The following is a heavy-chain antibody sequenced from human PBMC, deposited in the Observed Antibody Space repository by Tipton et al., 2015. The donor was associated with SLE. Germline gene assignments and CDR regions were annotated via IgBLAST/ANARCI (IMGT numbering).Heavy chain of an antibody. D-gene: IGHD6-19*01. Sequence: TLSLTCTVSGGSISSSSYYWGWIRQPPGKGLEWIGSIYYSGSTYYNPSPKSRVTISFETFKNQFSMRLRSVTAADSAVYYCARGGGSGYSTGWRDDFDSWGQGTLVTVSS. J-gene: IGHJ4*02. CDR1: GGSISSSSYY. CDR2: IYYSGST. V-gene: IGHV4-39*07. CDR3: ARGGGSGYSTGWRDDFDS.